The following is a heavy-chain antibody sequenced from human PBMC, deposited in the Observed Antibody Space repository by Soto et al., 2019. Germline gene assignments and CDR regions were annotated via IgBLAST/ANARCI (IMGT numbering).Heavy chain of an antibody. V-gene: IGHV6-1*01. CDR2: TYYRSKWYS. Sequence: RSQTLSLTCVISGDSVSRNSAAWNWIRQSPSRGLEWLGRTYYRSKWYSDYAVSVQSRITINPDTSKNQFSLQLNSVTPEDTAIYYCARGAAGAFDFWGQGTMVTVSS. J-gene: IGHJ3*01. CDR3: ARGAAGAFDF. CDR1: GDSVSRNSAA.